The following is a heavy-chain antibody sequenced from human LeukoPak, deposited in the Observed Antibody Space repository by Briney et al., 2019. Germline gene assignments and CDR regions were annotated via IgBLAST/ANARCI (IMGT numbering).Heavy chain of an antibody. CDR3: AYSSGHQQQ. CDR2: INHSGRR. Sequence: SETLSLTCAVYGGSLSDYYWSWFRQPPGKGLEWIGEINHSGRRDYNPSLKSRVIITVDTSKNQFSLKLSSVTAADTAVYHCAYSSGHQQQWGQGTLVTVSS. V-gene: IGHV4-34*01. D-gene: IGHD3-22*01. J-gene: IGHJ1*01. CDR1: GGSLSDYY.